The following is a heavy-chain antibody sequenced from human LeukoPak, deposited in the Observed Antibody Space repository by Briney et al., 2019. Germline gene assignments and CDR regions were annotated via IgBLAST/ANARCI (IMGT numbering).Heavy chain of an antibody. CDR2: IWYDGSKK. CDR1: GFTFSDYG. Sequence: GSLRLSCAASGFTFSDYGIHWVRQAPGQGLEWVALIWYDGSKKYYADSVKGQFTISRDNTKNTLYLQLNSLRADDTAVYYCARAHSSSSTFDLWGQGTLVTVSS. J-gene: IGHJ4*02. D-gene: IGHD6-6*01. V-gene: IGHV3-33*01. CDR3: ARAHSSSSTFDL.